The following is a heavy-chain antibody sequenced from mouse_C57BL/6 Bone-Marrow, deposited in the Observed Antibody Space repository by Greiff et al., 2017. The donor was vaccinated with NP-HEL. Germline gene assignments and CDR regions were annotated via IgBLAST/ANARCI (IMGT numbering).Heavy chain of an antibody. Sequence: QVQLQQSGAELAKPGASVKLSCKASGYTFTSYCMHWVQQRPGQGLEWIGYISPSSGYSTYNQNFNDKATLTADKSSSTAYMQLSSLTYEDSAVYCCARSNYLRHYFDYWGPGTTLTVSS. CDR2: ISPSSGYS. CDR1: GYTFTSYC. J-gene: IGHJ2*01. CDR3: ARSNYLRHYFDY. V-gene: IGHV1-7*01. D-gene: IGHD1-1*01.